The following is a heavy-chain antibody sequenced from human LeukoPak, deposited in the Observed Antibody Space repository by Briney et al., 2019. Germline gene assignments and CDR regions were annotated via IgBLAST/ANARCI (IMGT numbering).Heavy chain of an antibody. V-gene: IGHV3-23*01. CDR2: ISGSGGYT. CDR3: AKDQPSSLVY. J-gene: IGHJ4*02. Sequence: GGSLRLSCAASGSTFSSYDMTWVRQAPGKGLEWVSVISGSGGYTYYADSVKGRFTISRDNSKNTLYLHMNSLRVEDTAVYYCAKDQPSSLVYWGQGTLVTVSS. D-gene: IGHD6-6*01. CDR1: GSTFSSYD.